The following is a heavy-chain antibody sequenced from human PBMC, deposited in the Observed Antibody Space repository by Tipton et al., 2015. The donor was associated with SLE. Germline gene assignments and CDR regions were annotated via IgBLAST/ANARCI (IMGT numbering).Heavy chain of an antibody. CDR2: INHSGST. CDR1: GGSFSGYY. J-gene: IGHJ6*03. Sequence: TLSLTCAAYGGSFSGYYWSWIRQPPGKGLEWIGEINHSGSTNYNPSLKSRVTISVDTSKNQFSLKLSSVTAADTAVYYCARGVGATAGNYYYYMDVWGKGTTVTVSS. CDR3: ARGVGATAGNYYYYMDV. D-gene: IGHD1-26*01. V-gene: IGHV4-34*01.